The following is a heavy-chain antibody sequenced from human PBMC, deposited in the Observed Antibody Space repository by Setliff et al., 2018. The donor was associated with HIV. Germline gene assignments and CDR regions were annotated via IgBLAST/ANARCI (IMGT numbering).Heavy chain of an antibody. V-gene: IGHV1-18*03. Sequence: GASVKVSCKASGYTFTSYGISWVRQAPGQGLEWMGWISAYNGNTNYAQKVQGRVTMTTDTSTSTAYMELRSLRSDDMAVYYCARDLWVYGDHWRGRGCLDLWGRGTLVTVSS. CDR2: ISAYNGNT. D-gene: IGHD4-17*01. CDR1: GYTFTSYG. J-gene: IGHJ2*01. CDR3: ARDLWVYGDHWRGRGCLDL.